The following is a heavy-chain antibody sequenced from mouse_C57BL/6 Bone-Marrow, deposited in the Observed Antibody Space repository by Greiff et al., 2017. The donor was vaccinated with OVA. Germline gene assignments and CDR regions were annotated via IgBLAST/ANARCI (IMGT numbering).Heavy chain of an antibody. V-gene: IGHV3-6*01. J-gene: IGHJ4*01. CDR3: ARDYGSKGGRGDY. Sequence: EVKLVESGPGLVKPSQSLSLTCSVTGYSITSGYYWNWIRQFPGNKLEWMGYISYDGSNNYNPSLKNRISITRDTSKNQFFLKLNSVTTEDTATYYCARDYGSKGGRGDYWGQGTSVTVSS. CDR2: ISYDGSN. D-gene: IGHD1-1*01. CDR1: GYSITSGYY.